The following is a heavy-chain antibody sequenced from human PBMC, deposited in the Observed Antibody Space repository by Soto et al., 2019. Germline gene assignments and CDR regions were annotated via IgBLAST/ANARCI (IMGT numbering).Heavy chain of an antibody. D-gene: IGHD2-21*02. Sequence: QVKLVQSGAEVKKPGASVKVSCMASGYTFTNYGITWVRQAPGQGLEWMGWISAYNGNTNYAQKLQGRVTMTTDTSSSTAYMEPRSLRSDDSAVYYCAWNFLAYCGGDCYKDYFASWGQGTLVTVAS. CDR1: GYTFTNYG. J-gene: IGHJ4*02. CDR3: AWNFLAYCGGDCYKDYFAS. CDR2: ISAYNGNT. V-gene: IGHV1-18*04.